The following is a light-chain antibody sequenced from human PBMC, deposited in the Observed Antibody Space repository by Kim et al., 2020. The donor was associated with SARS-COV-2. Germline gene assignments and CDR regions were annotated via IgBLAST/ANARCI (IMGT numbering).Light chain of an antibody. J-gene: IGKJ1*01. V-gene: IGKV1-5*03. CDR3: QQYNTYSGT. CDR1: QSIDTW. CDR2: QSS. Sequence: ASVGDRVTITCRASQSIDTWLAWFQQKPGKAPKLLIYQSSTLESGVPSRFSGSGSGTEFTLTISSLQPDDFATYYCQQYNTYSGTFSQGTKVDIK.